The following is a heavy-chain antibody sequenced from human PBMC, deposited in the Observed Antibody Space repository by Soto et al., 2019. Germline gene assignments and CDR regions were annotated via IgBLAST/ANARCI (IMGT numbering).Heavy chain of an antibody. Sequence: SETLSLTCTVSGGSVSNSNYYWGWIRQSPGKGLEWIGSVYYRGRSYSKSSVKSRVTISVDTYKNQFSLNLNSVTASDTAVYYCARVQYEWFDHWGQGNLVTVS. V-gene: IGHV4-39*01. CDR2: VYYRGRS. CDR1: GGSVSNSNYY. CDR3: ARVQYEWFDH. D-gene: IGHD2-2*01. J-gene: IGHJ5*02.